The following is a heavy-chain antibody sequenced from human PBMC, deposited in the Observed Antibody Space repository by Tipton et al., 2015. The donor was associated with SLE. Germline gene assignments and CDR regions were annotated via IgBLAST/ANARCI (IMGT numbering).Heavy chain of an antibody. CDR3: ARPEGSGYYFDY. CDR2: IYYIGST. CDR1: GDSSSSFH. V-gene: IGHV4-59*01. Sequence: TLSLTCTVSGDSSSSFHWSWIRQSPGKGLEWIGDIYYIGSTNYNPSLKSRVTISIDSSKKQFSLNLTSVTAADTAVYYCARPEGSGYYFDYWGQGALVTVSS. D-gene: IGHD3-3*01. J-gene: IGHJ4*02.